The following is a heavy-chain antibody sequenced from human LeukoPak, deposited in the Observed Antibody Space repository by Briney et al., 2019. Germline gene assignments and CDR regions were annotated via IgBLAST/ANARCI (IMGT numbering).Heavy chain of an antibody. D-gene: IGHD1-20*01. CDR2: ISSSGNTI. CDR1: GFTSGSSG. Sequence: GRSLTLSCAASGFTSGSSGMHWVRQAPGKGLEWVSYISSSGNTIYYADSVKGRFTISRDNSKNTLYLQMNSLRAEDTAVYYCAKDWSITGTRGFDYWGQGTLVTVSS. CDR3: AKDWSITGTRGFDY. J-gene: IGHJ4*02. V-gene: IGHV3-48*01.